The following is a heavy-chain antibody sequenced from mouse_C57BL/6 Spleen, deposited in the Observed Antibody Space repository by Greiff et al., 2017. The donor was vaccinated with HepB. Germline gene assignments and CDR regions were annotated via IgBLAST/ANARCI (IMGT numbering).Heavy chain of an antibody. J-gene: IGHJ2*01. CDR1: GYTFTSYW. D-gene: IGHD2-4*01. V-gene: IGHV1-55*01. CDR3: ARGVYYDYEKYFDY. Sequence: QVQLQQPGAELVKPGASVKMSCKASGYTFTSYWITWVKQRPGQGLEWIGDIYPGSGSTNYNEKFKSKATLTVDTSSSTAYMQLSSLTSEDSAVYYCARGVYYDYEKYFDYWGQGTTLTVSS. CDR2: IYPGSGST.